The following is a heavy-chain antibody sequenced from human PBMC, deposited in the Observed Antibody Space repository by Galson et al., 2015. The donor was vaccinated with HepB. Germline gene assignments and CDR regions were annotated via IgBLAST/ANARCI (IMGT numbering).Heavy chain of an antibody. D-gene: IGHD3-22*01. CDR1: GFTFSSYA. J-gene: IGHJ5*02. CDR3: AKDLGYYYDSRGPGPSWFDP. V-gene: IGHV3-23*01. Sequence: SLRLSCAASGFTFSSYAMSWVRQAPGKGLEWVSAISGSGGSTYYADSVKGRFTISRDNSKNTLYLQMNSLRAEDTAVYYCAKDLGYYYDSRGPGPSWFDPWGQGTLVTVSS. CDR2: ISGSGGST.